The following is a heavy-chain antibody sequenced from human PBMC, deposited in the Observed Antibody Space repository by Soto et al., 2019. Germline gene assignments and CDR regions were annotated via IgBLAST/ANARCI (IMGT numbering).Heavy chain of an antibody. V-gene: IGHV3-74*01. Sequence: VQLVESGGGLVRPGGSLRLSCAASGFTVSYYWMHWFRQAPGKGLVWVSRIHSDGSSTTYADFVKGRFIISRDNARNTVNLQMNSVRVEDTAVYYCARGDRGAFDLWGQRTVVTVSS. CDR2: IHSDGSST. J-gene: IGHJ3*01. CDR3: ARGDRGAFDL. CDR1: GFTVSYYW. D-gene: IGHD1-26*01.